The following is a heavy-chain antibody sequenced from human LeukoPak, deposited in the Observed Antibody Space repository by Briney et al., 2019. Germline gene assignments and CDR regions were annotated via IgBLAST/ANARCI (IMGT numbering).Heavy chain of an antibody. J-gene: IGHJ4*02. V-gene: IGHV4-4*02. CDR1: RFTFSNYG. Sequence: GSLRLSCAASRFTFSNYGVNWVRQPPGKGLEWIGEIYHSGSTNYNPSLKSRVTISVDKSKNQFSLKLSSVTAADTAVYYCARDRAITEWGQGTLVTVSS. CDR3: ARDRAITE. D-gene: IGHD3-10*01. CDR2: IYHSGST.